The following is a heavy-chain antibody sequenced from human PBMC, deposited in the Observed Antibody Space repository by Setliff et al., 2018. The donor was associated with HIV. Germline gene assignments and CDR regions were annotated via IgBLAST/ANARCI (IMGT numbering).Heavy chain of an antibody. D-gene: IGHD6-19*01. CDR2: IYTSGNT. CDR3: TRQSPVAGSGAFDI. J-gene: IGHJ3*02. V-gene: IGHV4-61*02. Sequence: SETLSLTCTVSGDSISSGGYYWSWIRQPAGQGLEWIGRIYTSGNTNYNPSTNYNASLKSRITISLETSRNQFSLRVTSVTATDTAVYYCTRQSPVAGSGAFDIWGQGTMVTVSS. CDR1: GDSISSGGYY.